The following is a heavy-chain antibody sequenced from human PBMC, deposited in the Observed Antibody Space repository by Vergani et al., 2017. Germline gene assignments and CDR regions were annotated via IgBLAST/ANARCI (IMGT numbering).Heavy chain of an antibody. V-gene: IGHV3-23*01. D-gene: IGHD6-19*01. CDR2: LSASDRRT. CDR3: AKVGRSEVAGTCGAFDI. Sequence: EVQLLESGGDLVKPGGSLRLSCAASGFTFIMHAMSWVRQAPGKGLEWVSTLSASDRRTHYADSVKGRFTISRDISKNTLFLHMNSLRPEDTAVYYCAKVGRSEVAGTCGAFDIWGQGTMVTVSS. J-gene: IGHJ3*02. CDR1: GFTFIMHA.